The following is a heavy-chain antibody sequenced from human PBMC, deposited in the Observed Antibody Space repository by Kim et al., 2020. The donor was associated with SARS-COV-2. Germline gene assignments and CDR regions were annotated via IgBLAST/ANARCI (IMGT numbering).Heavy chain of an antibody. CDR3: ARTFTFYYGSGSYYNLRYYYYMDV. V-gene: IGHV4-61*01. Sequence: SETLSLTCTVSGGSVSSGSYYWSWIRQPPGKGLEWIGYIYDSGSTNYNPSLKSRVTISVDTSKNQFSLKLSSVTAADTAVDDCARTFTFYYGSGSYYNLRYYYYMDVWGKGTTVTVSS. J-gene: IGHJ6*03. CDR2: IYDSGST. D-gene: IGHD3-10*01. CDR1: GGSVSSGSYY.